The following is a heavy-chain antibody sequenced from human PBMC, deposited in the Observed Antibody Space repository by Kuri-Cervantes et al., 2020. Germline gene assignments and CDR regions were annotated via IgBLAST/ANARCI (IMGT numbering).Heavy chain of an antibody. Sequence: GSLRLSCTVSGGSISSSSYYWGWIRQPPGKGLEWIGSIYYSGSTYYNPSLKSRVTISVDTSKNQFFLKLSSVTAADTAVYYCARHYVDSYYSDYWGQGTLVTVSS. D-gene: IGHD3/OR15-3a*01. J-gene: IGHJ4*02. CDR3: ARHYVDSYYSDY. CDR2: IYYSGST. CDR1: GGSISSSSYY. V-gene: IGHV4-39*01.